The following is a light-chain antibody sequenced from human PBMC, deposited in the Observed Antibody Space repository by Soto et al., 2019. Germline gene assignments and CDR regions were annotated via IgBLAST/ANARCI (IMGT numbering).Light chain of an antibody. CDR3: QQYNSSPWT. CDR2: DAS. V-gene: IGKV1-5*01. CDR1: RSISSW. Sequence: DIQMTQSPSTLSASVGEGVTITCRASRSISSWLAWYQQRPGKAPKLLIYDASSLKSGVPSRFSGSGSGTEFTLTISSLQPDDLATYYCQQYNSSPWTFGQGTKVDIK. J-gene: IGKJ1*01.